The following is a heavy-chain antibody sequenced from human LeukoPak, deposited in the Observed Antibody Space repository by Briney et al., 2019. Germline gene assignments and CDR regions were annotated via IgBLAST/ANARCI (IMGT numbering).Heavy chain of an antibody. D-gene: IGHD3-16*02. CDR3: ARSHDHLWGNYPDY. V-gene: IGHV4-39*07. J-gene: IGHJ4*02. CDR2: IYYSGSA. Sequence: KPSETLSLTCTVSGGSISSSSYYWGWIRQPPGKGLEWIGSIYYSGSAYYNPSLKSRVTISVDTSKNQFSLKLSSVTAADTAMYYCARSHDHLWGNYPDYWGQGTLVTVSS. CDR1: GGSISSSSYY.